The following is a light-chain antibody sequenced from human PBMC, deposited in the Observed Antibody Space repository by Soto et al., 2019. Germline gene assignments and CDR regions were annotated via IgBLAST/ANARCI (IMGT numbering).Light chain of an antibody. Sequence: ELVMTQSPATLSVSPGERATLSCRASQSVSSKLAWYQQKPGQAPRLLIHGASTRATGIPARFSGTGSGTEFTLTISSLQSEDFAVYYCQQYNNWPPITFGGGTKVEIK. CDR1: QSVSSK. CDR3: QQYNNWPPIT. CDR2: GAS. J-gene: IGKJ4*01. V-gene: IGKV3-15*01.